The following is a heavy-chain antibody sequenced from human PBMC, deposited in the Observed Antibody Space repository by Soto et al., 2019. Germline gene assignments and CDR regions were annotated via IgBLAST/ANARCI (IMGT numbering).Heavy chain of an antibody. CDR1: GGSISSSNW. V-gene: IGHV4-4*02. Sequence: QVQLQESGPGLVKPSGTLSLTCAVSGGSISSSNWWSWVRQPPGKGLEWIGEIYHSGSTNYNPSLKNRVTISVDKSKNQFSLKLSSVTAADTAVYYCARAISDSSSWYGYGMDVWGQGTTVTVSS. J-gene: IGHJ6*02. CDR2: IYHSGST. CDR3: ARAISDSSSWYGYGMDV. D-gene: IGHD6-13*01.